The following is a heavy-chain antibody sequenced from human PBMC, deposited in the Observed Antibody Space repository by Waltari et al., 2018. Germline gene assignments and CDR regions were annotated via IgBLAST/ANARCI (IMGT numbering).Heavy chain of an antibody. Sequence: QVQLVQSGAEVKKPGASVKVSCKASGYTFTSYGISWVRQAPGQGLEWMGWISAYNGNTNYAQKLQSRVTMTTDTSTSTAYMELRSLRSDDTAVYYCARRSGTYTYYYYYYYMDVWGKGTTVTVSS. CDR3: ARRSGTYTYYYYYYYMDV. D-gene: IGHD1-1*01. V-gene: IGHV1-18*01. J-gene: IGHJ6*03. CDR1: GYTFTSYG. CDR2: ISAYNGNT.